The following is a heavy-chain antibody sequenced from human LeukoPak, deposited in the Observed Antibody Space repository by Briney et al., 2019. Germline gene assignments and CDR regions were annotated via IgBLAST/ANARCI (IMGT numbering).Heavy chain of an antibody. Sequence: GGSLSLPCAVSGFPFSIDSMMWVPQPPAKALECVSFITGSRGVIHYADSVKGRFTISRDNAKNSLYLQMNSLISEHTAVYYCARGSVDLRSGWYWLYWGQGSLVTVSS. CDR2: ITGSRGVI. J-gene: IGHJ4*02. CDR1: GFPFSIDS. CDR3: ARGSVDLRSGWYWLY. D-gene: IGHD6-19*01. V-gene: IGHV3-48*01.